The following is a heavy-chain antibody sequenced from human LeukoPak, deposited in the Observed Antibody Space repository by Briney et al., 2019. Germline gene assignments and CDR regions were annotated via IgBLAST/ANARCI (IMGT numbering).Heavy chain of an antibody. CDR1: GYTFTSYY. Sequence: ASVKVSCKASGYTFTSYYMHWVRQAPGQGLEWMGWINPNSGGTNYAQKFQGRVTMTRDTSISTAYMELSRLRSDDTAVYYCARDTRNYDFWSGYYFHWGQGTLVTVSS. J-gene: IGHJ4*02. V-gene: IGHV1-2*02. CDR3: ARDTRNYDFWSGYYFH. CDR2: INPNSGGT. D-gene: IGHD3-3*01.